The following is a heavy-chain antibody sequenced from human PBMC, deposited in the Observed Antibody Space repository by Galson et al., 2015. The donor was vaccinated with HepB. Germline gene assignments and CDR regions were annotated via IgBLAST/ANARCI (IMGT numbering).Heavy chain of an antibody. D-gene: IGHD6-13*01. J-gene: IGHJ4*02. Sequence: TLSLTCTVSGGSISSGDYYWSWIRQPPGKGLEWIGYIYYSGSAYYNPSLKSRVTISLDTSKNQFSLKLSSVTAADTAVYYCAKDMVYALPSYSSRTNFDYWGQGTLVTVSS. CDR3: AKDMVYALPSYSSRTNFDY. V-gene: IGHV4-30-4*01. CDR2: IYYSGSA. CDR1: GGSISSGDYY.